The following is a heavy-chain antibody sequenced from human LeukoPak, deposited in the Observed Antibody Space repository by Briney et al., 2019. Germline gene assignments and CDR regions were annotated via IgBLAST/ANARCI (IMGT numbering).Heavy chain of an antibody. D-gene: IGHD6-19*01. Sequence: ASVKVSCKASGYTFTGYYMHWVRQAPGQGLEWMGWINPNSGGTNYAQKFQGRVTMARDTSISTAYMELSRLRSDDTAVYYCARDRTRTGYSSGWYHDYWGQGTLVTVSS. CDR2: INPNSGGT. CDR1: GYTFTGYY. J-gene: IGHJ4*02. V-gene: IGHV1-2*02. CDR3: ARDRTRTGYSSGWYHDY.